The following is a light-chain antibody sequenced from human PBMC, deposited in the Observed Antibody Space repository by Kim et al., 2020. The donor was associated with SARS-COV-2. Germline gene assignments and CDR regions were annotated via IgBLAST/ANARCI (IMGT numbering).Light chain of an antibody. V-gene: IGKV3-20*01. CDR1: QYVSANY. CDR2: GGS. J-gene: IGKJ3*01. CDR3: QQYNTSPIFT. Sequence: EVVLTQSPGTLSLSPGDRATLFCRASQYVSANYFAWYQQKPGQSPRLLIYGGSNRAPGIPDRFSGSGSGTDFTLTVSRLEPEDFAVYYCQQYNTSPIFTFGPGTRVEI.